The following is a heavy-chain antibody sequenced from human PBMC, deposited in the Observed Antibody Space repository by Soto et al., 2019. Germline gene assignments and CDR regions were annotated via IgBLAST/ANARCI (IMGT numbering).Heavy chain of an antibody. Sequence: QVQVVESGGGVVQPGRSLRLSCAASGFTFSNYGMHWVRQAPGKGLEWVAVIWYDGSNKYYADSVKGRFTISRDNSKNTLYLQMNSLRAEDTAVYFCATALETGDYWRQGTLVTVSS. V-gene: IGHV3-33*01. CDR3: ATALETGDY. CDR2: IWYDGSNK. D-gene: IGHD3-10*01. CDR1: GFTFSNYG. J-gene: IGHJ4*02.